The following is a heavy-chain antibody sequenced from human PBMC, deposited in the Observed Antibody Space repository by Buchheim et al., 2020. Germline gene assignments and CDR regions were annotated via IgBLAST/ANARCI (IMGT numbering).Heavy chain of an antibody. CDR2: IYHTGTT. V-gene: IGHV4-4*02. CDR3: AREFENCSGGSCYSFDH. D-gene: IGHD2-15*01. Sequence: QVQLQESGPGLVKPSGTLSLTCAVSGGSISSSNWWSWVRQPPGKGLEWIGEIYHTGTTNYHPSLKSRVTISVDKSKNSLSLKRSCAIAAFTAVDFCAREFENCSGGSCYSFDHWGRGTL. J-gene: IGHJ4*02. CDR1: GGSISSSNW.